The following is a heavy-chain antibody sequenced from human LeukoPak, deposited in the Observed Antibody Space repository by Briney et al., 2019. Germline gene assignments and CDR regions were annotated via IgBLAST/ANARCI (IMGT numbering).Heavy chain of an antibody. CDR1: GFSLSTSGVG. J-gene: IGHJ4*02. D-gene: IGHD2-21*02. Sequence: SGPTLVKPTQTLTLTCTFSGFSLSTSGVGVGWIRQPPGKALEWLALIYWDDDKRYSPSLKSRLTITKDTSKNQVVLTMTNMDPVDTATYYCAHSDPPRAPYLAYCGGDCYFYGYFDYWGQGTLVTVSS. CDR2: IYWDDDK. CDR3: AHSDPPRAPYLAYCGGDCYFYGYFDY. V-gene: IGHV2-5*02.